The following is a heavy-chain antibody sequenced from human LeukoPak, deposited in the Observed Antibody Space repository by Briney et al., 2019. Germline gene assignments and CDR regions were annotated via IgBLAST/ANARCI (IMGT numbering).Heavy chain of an antibody. CDR1: GYTFTSNY. V-gene: IGHV1-46*01. CDR2: IYPRDGST. D-gene: IGHD3-3*01. CDR3: ASWEYYDFWSGYFDRQTDYGMDV. J-gene: IGHJ6*02. Sequence: ASVKVSCNASGYTFTSNYIHWVRQAPGQGLEWMGMIYPRDGSTSYAQKFQGRVTVTRDTSTSTVHMELSGLRSEDTAVYYCASWEYYDFWSGYFDRQTDYGMDVWGQGTTVTVSS.